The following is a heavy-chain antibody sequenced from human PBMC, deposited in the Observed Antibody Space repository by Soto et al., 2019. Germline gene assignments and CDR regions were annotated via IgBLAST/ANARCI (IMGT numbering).Heavy chain of an antibody. CDR2: ISTGRTTK. Sequence: GGSLRLSCTGSGFRFSDYSFNWVRQAPGKGLERISYISTGRTTKFYADSVKGRLTISRDNARKSVYLEMNSLRNEDTAVYYCARHGYGDSFDFWGRGTLVTVSS. CDR1: GFRFSDYS. V-gene: IGHV3-48*02. CDR3: ARHGYGDSFDF. D-gene: IGHD4-17*01. J-gene: IGHJ4*02.